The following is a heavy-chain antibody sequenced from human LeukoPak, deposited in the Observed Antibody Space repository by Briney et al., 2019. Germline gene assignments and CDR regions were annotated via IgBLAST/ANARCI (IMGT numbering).Heavy chain of an antibody. CDR3: ARAPVGEPGIVDY. CDR2: IYYSGST. Sequence: SETLSLTCTVSGGSISSYYWSWIRQPPGKGLEWIGYIYYSGSTNYNPSLKSRVTISVDTSKNQFSLKLSSVTAADTAVYYCARAPVGEPGIVDYWGQGTPVTVSS. CDR1: GGSISSYY. D-gene: IGHD1-26*01. V-gene: IGHV4-59*01. J-gene: IGHJ4*02.